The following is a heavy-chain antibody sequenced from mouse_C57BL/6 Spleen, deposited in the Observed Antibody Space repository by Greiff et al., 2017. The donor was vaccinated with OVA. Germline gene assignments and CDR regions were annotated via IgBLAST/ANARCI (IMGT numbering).Heavy chain of an antibody. J-gene: IGHJ2*01. CDR3: TRYGWDY. CDR2: IDPETGGT. D-gene: IGHD1-1*02. CDR1: GYTFTDYE. Sequence: VQLQQSGAELVRPGASVTLSCKASGYTFTDYEMHWVKQTPVHGLEWIGAIDPETGGTAYNQKFKGKAILTADKSSSPAYMQLRSLTSEASAVYYCTRYGWDYWGQGTPVTVSA. V-gene: IGHV1-15*01.